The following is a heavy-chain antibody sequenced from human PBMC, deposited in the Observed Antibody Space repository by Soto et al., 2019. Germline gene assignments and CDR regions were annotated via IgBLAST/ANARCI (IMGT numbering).Heavy chain of an antibody. CDR2: ISGTGGTT. J-gene: IGHJ4*02. V-gene: IGHV3-23*01. Sequence: ELQLLESGGDLVQPGGSLRLSCVASGFTFSTYAMSWVRQAPGKGLEWVSAISGTGGTTYYADSVKGRFTISRDNSKNTLNLPMNDLRPANTAIYHCAKAPLAQGTGGYADYWGQGSLITVSS. D-gene: IGHD6-19*01. CDR3: AKAPLAQGTGGYADY. CDR1: GFTFSTYA.